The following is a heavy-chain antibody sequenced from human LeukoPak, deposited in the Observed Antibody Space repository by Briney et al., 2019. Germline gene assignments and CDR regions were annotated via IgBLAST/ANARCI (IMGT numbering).Heavy chain of an antibody. D-gene: IGHD6-19*01. J-gene: IGHJ5*02. V-gene: IGHV4-4*02. Sequence: SETLSLTCAVSGGSISSTNWWSWVRQPPGKGLEWIGEIYHTGSSNYNPSLKSRVTISVDKSKSQFSLKLSSVTAADTAVYYCARGGTTVAGTFWFDPWGQGTLVTVSS. CDR2: IYHTGSS. CDR3: ARGGTTVAGTFWFDP. CDR1: GGSISSTNW.